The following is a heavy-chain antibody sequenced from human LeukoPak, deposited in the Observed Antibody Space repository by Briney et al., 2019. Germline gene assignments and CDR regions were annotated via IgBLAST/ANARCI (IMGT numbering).Heavy chain of an antibody. J-gene: IGHJ4*02. Sequence: GGSLRLSCAASGLTFSSYGMHWVRQAPGKGLEWVAVISYDGSNKYYADSVKGRFTISRDNSKNTLYLQMNSLRAEDTAVYYCAKGQSPDYWGQGTLVTVSS. CDR3: AKGQSPDY. CDR1: GLTFSSYG. CDR2: ISYDGSNK. V-gene: IGHV3-30*18.